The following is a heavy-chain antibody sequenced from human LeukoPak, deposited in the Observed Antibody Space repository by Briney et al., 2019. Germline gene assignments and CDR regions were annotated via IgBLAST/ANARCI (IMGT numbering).Heavy chain of an antibody. CDR2: INPNNGGT. V-gene: IGHV1-2*02. CDR3: ARDRAAGGHNWFDP. J-gene: IGHJ5*02. D-gene: IGHD6-13*01. CDR1: GCSFTGYY. Sequence: ASVKVSCKASGCSFTGYYIHWVRQAPGQGPEWMGWINPNNGGTNYAQKFQGRVTMTRDTSINTAYMELSSLRSDDTAVYYCARDRAAGGHNWFDPWGQGTLVTVSS.